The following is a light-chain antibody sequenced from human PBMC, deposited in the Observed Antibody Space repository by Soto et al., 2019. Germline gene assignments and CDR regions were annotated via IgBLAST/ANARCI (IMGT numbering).Light chain of an antibody. Sequence: EIVMSQSPVTLSVSPGETATLSCRASQSINSDLAWYQQKPGQAPRLLIYGASTRATGIPARFSGSGSGTEFTLTISSLQSEDFAVYYYQQYNNWPLTFGGGAKVEIK. CDR3: QQYNNWPLT. J-gene: IGKJ4*01. V-gene: IGKV3-15*01. CDR1: QSINSD. CDR2: GAS.